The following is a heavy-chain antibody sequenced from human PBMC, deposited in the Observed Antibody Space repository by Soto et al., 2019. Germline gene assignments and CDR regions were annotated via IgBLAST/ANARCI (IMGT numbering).Heavy chain of an antibody. V-gene: IGHV4-34*01. CDR1: GGSFRGYY. Sequence: SETLTLTGAVYGGSFRGYYWRWLRQPPGKGLEWIGEINHSGSTHYNPSLKSRVTISVDTSKNQFSLKLSSVTAADTAVYYCARGRQGYCSSTSCPGHSVDVWGKGTTVTVSS. D-gene: IGHD2-2*01. J-gene: IGHJ6*04. CDR3: ARGRQGYCSSTSCPGHSVDV. CDR2: INHSGST.